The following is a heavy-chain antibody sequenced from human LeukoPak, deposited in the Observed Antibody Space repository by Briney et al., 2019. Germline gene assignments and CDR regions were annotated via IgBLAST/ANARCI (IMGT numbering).Heavy chain of an antibody. D-gene: IGHD3-22*01. CDR3: ARRGPGGDSSGYYYFDY. Sequence: SETLSLTCTVSGDSISSGGYYWGWIRQPPGKGLEWIGTIYYSGSTYHNPSFESRVTISVDTSKNQFSLKLNSVTAADTAVYYCARRGPGGDSSGYYYFDYWGQGTLVTVSS. CDR2: IYYSGST. V-gene: IGHV4-39*01. CDR1: GDSISSGGYY. J-gene: IGHJ4*02.